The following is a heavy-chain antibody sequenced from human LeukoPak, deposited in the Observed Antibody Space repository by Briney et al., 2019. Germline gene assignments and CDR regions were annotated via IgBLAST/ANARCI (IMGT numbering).Heavy chain of an antibody. D-gene: IGHD5-18*01. CDR3: ARGGGYSYGYQYYYYYYMDV. CDR1: GGSFSGYY. Sequence: SETLSLTCAVYGGSFSGYYWSWIRQPPGKGLEWIGEINHSGSTNYNPPLNSRVTISVDTSKNQFSLKLSSVTAADTAVYYCARGGGYSYGYQYYYYYYMDVWGKGTTVTVSS. CDR2: INHSGST. J-gene: IGHJ6*03. V-gene: IGHV4-34*01.